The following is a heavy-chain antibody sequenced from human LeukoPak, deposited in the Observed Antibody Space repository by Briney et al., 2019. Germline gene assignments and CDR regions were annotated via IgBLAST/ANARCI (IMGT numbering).Heavy chain of an antibody. CDR3: ARDAYDSSGYYSPDY. V-gene: IGHV3-30-3*01. Sequence: GGSLRLSCAASGFTFSSYAMHWVRQAPGKGLEWVAAISYDGSNKYYADSVKGRFTISRDNSKNTLYLQMNSLRAEDTAVYYCARDAYDSSGYYSPDYWGQGTLVTVSS. CDR1: GFTFSSYA. D-gene: IGHD3-22*01. J-gene: IGHJ4*02. CDR2: ISYDGSNK.